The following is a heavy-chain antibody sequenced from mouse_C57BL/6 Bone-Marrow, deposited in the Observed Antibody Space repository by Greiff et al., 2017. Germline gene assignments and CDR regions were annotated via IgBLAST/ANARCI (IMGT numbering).Heavy chain of an antibody. J-gene: IGHJ4*01. CDR1: GYTFTSYW. CDR2: IHPNSGST. V-gene: IGHV1-64*01. Sequence: QVQLQQPGAELVKPGASVKLSCKASGYTFTSYWMHWVKQRPGQGLEWIGMIHPNSGSTNYNEKFKSKATLTVDKSSSTAYMQLSSLTSEDSAVYYCARPLYDYDERVGYAMDYWGQGTSVTVSS. D-gene: IGHD2-4*01. CDR3: ARPLYDYDERVGYAMDY.